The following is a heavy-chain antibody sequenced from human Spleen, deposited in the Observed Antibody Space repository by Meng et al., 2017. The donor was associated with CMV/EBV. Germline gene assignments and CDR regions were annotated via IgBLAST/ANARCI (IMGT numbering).Heavy chain of an antibody. J-gene: IGHJ4*02. CDR1: GGSFSGYY. CDR3: ARGLRGYYDSSGYPY. CDR2: INHSGST. V-gene: IGHV4-34*01. Sequence: QAQLPQWGARLLKPSETLSLTCAVYGGSFSGYYWSWIRQPPGKGLEWIGEINHSGSTNYNPSLKSRVTISVDTSKNQFSLKLSSVTAADTAVYYCARGLRGYYDSSGYPYWGQGTLVTVSS. D-gene: IGHD3-22*01.